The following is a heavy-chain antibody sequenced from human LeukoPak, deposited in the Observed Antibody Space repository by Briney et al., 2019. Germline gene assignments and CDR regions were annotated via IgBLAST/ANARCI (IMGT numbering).Heavy chain of an antibody. CDR3: ARGPNLQWLDY. CDR2: IYYSGST. D-gene: IGHD6-19*01. CDR1: GGSIRSYY. V-gene: IGHV4-59*01. J-gene: IGHJ4*02. Sequence: PSETLSLTCTVSGGSIRSYYWSWIRQPPGKGLEWIGYIYYSGSTNYNPSLKSRVTISVDTSKNQFSLKLSSVTAADTAVYYCARGPNLQWLDYWGQGTLVTVSS.